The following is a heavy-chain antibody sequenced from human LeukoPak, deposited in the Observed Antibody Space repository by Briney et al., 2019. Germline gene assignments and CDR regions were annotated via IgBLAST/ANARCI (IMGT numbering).Heavy chain of an antibody. Sequence: SETLSLTCAVYGGSFSGCYWSWIRQPPGKGLEWIGEINHSGSTNYNPSLKSRVTISVDTSKNQFSLKLSSVTAADTAVYYCARGLVLWFGDLDYWGQGTLVTVSS. CDR3: ARGLVLWFGDLDY. D-gene: IGHD3-10*01. CDR1: GGSFSGCY. CDR2: INHSGST. V-gene: IGHV4-34*01. J-gene: IGHJ4*02.